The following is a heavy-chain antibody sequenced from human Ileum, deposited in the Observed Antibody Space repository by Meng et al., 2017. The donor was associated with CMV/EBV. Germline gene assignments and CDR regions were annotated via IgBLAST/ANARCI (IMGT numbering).Heavy chain of an antibody. CDR1: GFTFSSYG. V-gene: IGHV3-33*01. D-gene: IGHD3-22*01. Sequence: GESLKISCAASGFTFSSYGMHWVRQAPGKGLEWVAVIWYDGSNKYYADSVKGRFTISRDNAKDTLHLQMDSLRGEDSAVYYCARDHHLMYYYDTSGYYPWGRGTLVTVSS. CDR3: ARDHHLMYYYDTSGYYP. CDR2: IWYDGSNK. J-gene: IGHJ5*02.